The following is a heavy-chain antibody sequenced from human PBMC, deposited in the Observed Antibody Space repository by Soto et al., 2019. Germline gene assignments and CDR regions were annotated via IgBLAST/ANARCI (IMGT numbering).Heavy chain of an antibody. CDR2: IKQDGSEK. Sequence: EVQLVESGGGLVQPGESLRLSCAASGFTFSSYWMGWVRQAPGKGLEWVANIKQDGSEKNYVDYVKGRFSISRDNAKKSLYLQMDSPRAEDTAVYYCARAVAGTNYFDYWGQGTLVTVSS. CDR3: ARAVAGTNYFDY. V-gene: IGHV3-7*05. CDR1: GFTFSSYW. J-gene: IGHJ4*02. D-gene: IGHD6-19*01.